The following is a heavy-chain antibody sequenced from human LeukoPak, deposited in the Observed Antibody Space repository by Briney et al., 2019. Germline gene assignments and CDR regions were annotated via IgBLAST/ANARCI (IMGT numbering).Heavy chain of an antibody. J-gene: IGHJ5*02. CDR1: GGSISSYY. Sequence: SGTLSLTCTVSGGSISSYYWSWIRQPPGKGLEWIGYIYYSGSTNYNPSLKSRVTISVDTSKNQFSLKLSSVTAADTAVYYCARLGYSSSSFDPWGQGTLVTVSS. V-gene: IGHV4-59*08. CDR2: IYYSGST. D-gene: IGHD6-6*01. CDR3: ARLGYSSSSFDP.